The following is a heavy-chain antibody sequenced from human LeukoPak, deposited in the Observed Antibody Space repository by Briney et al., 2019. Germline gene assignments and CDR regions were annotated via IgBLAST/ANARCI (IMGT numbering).Heavy chain of an antibody. D-gene: IGHD2-2*01. Sequence: SETLSLTCTVSGGSISSYYWSWIRQPAGKGLEWIGRIYTSGSTNYNPSLKSRVTMSVDTSKNQFPLKLSSVTAADTAVYYCARDLKELGYCSSTSCLSNWFDPWGQGTLVTVSS. CDR3: ARDLKELGYCSSTSCLSNWFDP. CDR1: GGSISSYY. CDR2: IYTSGST. V-gene: IGHV4-4*07. J-gene: IGHJ5*02.